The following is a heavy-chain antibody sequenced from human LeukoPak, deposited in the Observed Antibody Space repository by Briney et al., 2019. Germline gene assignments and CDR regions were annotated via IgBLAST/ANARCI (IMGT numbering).Heavy chain of an antibody. Sequence: PGGSLRLSCAASGFTFSSYWMTWVRQAPGKGLEWVANIKQDGSDKYYVDSVKGRFTISRDNAKNSLYLQMNSLRAEDTSVYYCARDSNNYYYYMDVWGKGTTVTVSS. J-gene: IGHJ6*03. V-gene: IGHV3-7*01. CDR2: IKQDGSDK. D-gene: IGHD3-3*02. CDR3: ARDSNNYYYYMDV. CDR1: GFTFSSYW.